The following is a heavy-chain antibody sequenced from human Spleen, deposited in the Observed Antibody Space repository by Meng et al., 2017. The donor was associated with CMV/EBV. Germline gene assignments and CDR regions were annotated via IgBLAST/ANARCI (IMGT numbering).Heavy chain of an antibody. J-gene: IGHJ5*02. CDR1: ESFSGYY. D-gene: IGHD3-3*01. V-gene: IGHV4-34*01. CDR3: AKRGLRFLEQLSYNWFDP. CDR2: INHTGST. Sequence: ESFSGYYWSWSRQPPGKGLEWIGEINHTGSTNYNPSLKGRITISLDTSKNQFSLKLSSVTAADTAVYYCAKRGLRFLEQLSYNWFDPWGQGTLVTVSS.